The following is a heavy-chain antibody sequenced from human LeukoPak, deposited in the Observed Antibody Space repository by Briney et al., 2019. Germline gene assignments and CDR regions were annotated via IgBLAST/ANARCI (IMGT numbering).Heavy chain of an antibody. V-gene: IGHV4-39*01. J-gene: IGHJ4*02. CDR3: VRCGHNWEDLDY. CDR1: GGSISRSYNY. CDR2: IYYTGST. D-gene: IGHD5-24*01. Sequence: SETLSLTCTVSGGSISRSYNYWGWIRQPPGKGLEWIGSIYYTGSTYQNPSLKSRATMSVDTSKDQFSLTVSSVTAADTAVYYCVRCGHNWEDLDYWGQGTLVTVSS.